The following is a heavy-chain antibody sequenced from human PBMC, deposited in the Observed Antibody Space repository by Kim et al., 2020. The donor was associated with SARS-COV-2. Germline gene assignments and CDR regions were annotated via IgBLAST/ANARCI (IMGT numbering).Heavy chain of an antibody. CDR3: ARVKGSSSWSGEY. D-gene: IGHD6-13*01. J-gene: IGHJ4*02. Sequence: YNPSLKSRVTISVDTSKNQFSLKLSSVTAADTAVYYYARVKGSSSWSGEYWGQGTLVTVSS. V-gene: IGHV4-34*01.